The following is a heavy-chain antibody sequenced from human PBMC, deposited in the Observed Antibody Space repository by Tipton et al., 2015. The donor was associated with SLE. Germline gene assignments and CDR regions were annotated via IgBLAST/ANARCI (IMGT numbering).Heavy chain of an antibody. CDR2: IRQDGSET. J-gene: IGHJ3*01. CDR1: GISTSTYW. Sequence: SLRLPCAASGISTSTYWMSWVRQAPGKGLEWVANIRQDGSETYYVDSVKGRFTVSRDNAKNSLYLQMNSLRAEDTAVYYCARGSQGAFDFWGQGTMVTVSS. V-gene: IGHV3-7*01. CDR3: ARGSQGAFDF. D-gene: IGHD1-26*01.